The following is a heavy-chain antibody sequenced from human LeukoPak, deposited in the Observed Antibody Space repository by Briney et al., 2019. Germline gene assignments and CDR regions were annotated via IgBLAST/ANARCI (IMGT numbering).Heavy chain of an antibody. CDR1: GFPFSRYG. Sequence: PGGPLGLPCEASGFPFSRYGIIGSPGPPGRGREWVSGISGSGGNTYYADSVKGRFTISRDNSQNTLYLQMNTLRAEDTAVYYCAKVVSGYHFDYWGQGTLVTVSS. D-gene: IGHD5-12*01. J-gene: IGHJ4*02. CDR3: AKVVSGYHFDY. V-gene: IGHV3-23*01. CDR2: ISGSGGNT.